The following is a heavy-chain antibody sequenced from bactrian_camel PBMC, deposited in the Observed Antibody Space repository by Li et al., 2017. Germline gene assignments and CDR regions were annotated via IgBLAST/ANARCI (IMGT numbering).Heavy chain of an antibody. V-gene: IGHV3-3*01. Sequence: VQLVESGRGSVEVGGSLRLSCVASGDTISRYCMGWFRQIPDKERGGVARISPGVIFYSDSVKGRFTISSDVAVGTMYLQMNSLKPEDTAVSTCAVDPACTTITGRVSGMPVGDPSRADWGPGTQVTVS. J-gene: IGHJ4*01. CDR1: GDTISRYC. CDR3: AVDPACTTITGRVSGMPVGDPSRAD. CDR2: ISPGVI. D-gene: IGHD2*01.